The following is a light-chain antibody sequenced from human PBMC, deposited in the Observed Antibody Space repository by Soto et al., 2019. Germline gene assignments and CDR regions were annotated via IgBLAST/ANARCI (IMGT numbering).Light chain of an antibody. V-gene: IGKV1D-13*01. J-gene: IGKJ2*01. CDR3: QQFNNYQYT. CDR1: QGINSA. CDR2: DAS. Sequence: AIQLTQSPSSLSASVGDRVTITCRASQGINSALAWYQQKPGKAPNLLIYDASNLESGVPSRFSGSGSGTDFTLTISNLQPEDFAIYYCQQFNNYQYTFGQGTKLEI.